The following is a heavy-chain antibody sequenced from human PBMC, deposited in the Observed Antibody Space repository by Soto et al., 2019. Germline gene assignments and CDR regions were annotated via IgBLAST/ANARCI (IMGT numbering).Heavy chain of an antibody. J-gene: IGHJ6*02. CDR1: GGTFSSSA. CDR3: ARDNDRLQLGGNYCYILDV. CDR2: IIPLFRTP. Sequence: QVQLVQSGAEMKEPGSSVKVSCKTSGGTFSSSAISWLRQAPGQGLEWMGGIIPLFRTPDYAQKFQGRVTIAADECTSTAYMELSSLRSEDTAVYYCARDNDRLQLGGNYCYILDVWGQGTTITVSS. V-gene: IGHV1-69*12. D-gene: IGHD4-4*01.